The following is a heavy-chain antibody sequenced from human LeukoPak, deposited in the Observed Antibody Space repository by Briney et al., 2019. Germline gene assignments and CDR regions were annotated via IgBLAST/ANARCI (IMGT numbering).Heavy chain of an antibody. V-gene: IGHV4-4*02. D-gene: IGHD3-10*01. CDR2: IYHSGST. J-gene: IGHJ6*03. CDR3: AREDITMVRGVKSRYMDV. Sequence: GSLRLSCAASGFTFSSTWMNWVRQGPGKGLEWIGSIYHSGSTYYNPSLKSRVTISVDTSKNQFSLKLSSVTAADTAVYYCAREDITMVRGVKSRYMDVWGKGTTVTVSS. CDR1: GFTFSSTW.